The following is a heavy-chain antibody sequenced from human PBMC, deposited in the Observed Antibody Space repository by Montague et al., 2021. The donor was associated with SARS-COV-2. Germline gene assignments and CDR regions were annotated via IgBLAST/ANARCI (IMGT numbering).Heavy chain of an antibody. CDR1: GGSFSGYY. CDR2: INHSGTT. J-gene: IGHJ4*02. CDR3: ARWDPQTLTLIGLRGKSASDY. V-gene: IGHV4-34*01. D-gene: IGHD4-23*01. Sequence: SETRSLTCAVYGGSFSGYYWAWIRQSSGKGLEWIAEINHSGTTNYNFNPSLRSRVTISVDTSKSQFSLKLSSVTAADTGVYYCARWDPQTLTLIGLRGKSASDYWGQGTLVTVSS.